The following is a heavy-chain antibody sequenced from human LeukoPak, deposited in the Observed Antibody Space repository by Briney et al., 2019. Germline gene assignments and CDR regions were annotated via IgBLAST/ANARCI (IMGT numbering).Heavy chain of an antibody. CDR2: IYYSGST. Sequence: SETLSLTCTVSGGSISSGGYYWSWIRQHPGKGLEWIGYIYYSGSTYYNPSLKSRVTISVDTSKNQFSLKLSSVTAADTAVYYCARGVYYYDSSGYYYVDRFDYWGQGTLVTVSS. CDR1: GGSISSGGYY. CDR3: ARGVYYYDSSGYYYVDRFDY. V-gene: IGHV4-31*03. D-gene: IGHD3-22*01. J-gene: IGHJ4*02.